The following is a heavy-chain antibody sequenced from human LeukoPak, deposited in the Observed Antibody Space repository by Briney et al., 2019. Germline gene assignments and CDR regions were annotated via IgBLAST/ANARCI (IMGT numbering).Heavy chain of an antibody. CDR2: IYYSGST. D-gene: IGHD1-1*01. Sequence: SETLSLTCTVSGGSISSYYWSWIRQPPGKGLEWIGYIYYSGSTYHNPSLKSRVTISVDTSKNQFSLKLSSVTAADTAVYYCARDWGNDGYYYYGMDVWGQGTTVTVSS. CDR1: GGSISSYY. CDR3: ARDWGNDGYYYYGMDV. J-gene: IGHJ6*02. V-gene: IGHV4-59*01.